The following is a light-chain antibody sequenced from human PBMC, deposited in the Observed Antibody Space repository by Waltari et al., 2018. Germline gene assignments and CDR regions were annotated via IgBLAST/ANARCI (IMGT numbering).Light chain of an antibody. Sequence: EIVLTQSPGTLSLSPGERAALSCRASQSVGRTLAWYQQKPGQAPRLLIYGASNRATGIPDRFSGSGSWTDFSLTISGLEPEDFAVYYCQHYVRLPATFGQGTKVEIK. CDR1: QSVGRT. CDR2: GAS. J-gene: IGKJ1*01. V-gene: IGKV3-20*01. CDR3: QHYVRLPAT.